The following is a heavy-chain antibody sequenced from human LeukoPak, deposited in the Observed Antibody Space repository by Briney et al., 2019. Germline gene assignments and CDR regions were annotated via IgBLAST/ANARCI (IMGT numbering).Heavy chain of an antibody. CDR3: ARGSEYTSSTNYYFDY. V-gene: IGHV3-7*01. D-gene: IGHD6-6*01. Sequence: EGSLRRFCAASGFTFSNYWMSWVRQAPGKGLEWVANIKQDGSEKHYVDSVKGRFTISRDNAKKSLFLHMNSLRVEDTAVYYCARGSEYTSSTNYYFDYWGQGTLVTVSS. J-gene: IGHJ4*02. CDR2: IKQDGSEK. CDR1: GFTFSNYW.